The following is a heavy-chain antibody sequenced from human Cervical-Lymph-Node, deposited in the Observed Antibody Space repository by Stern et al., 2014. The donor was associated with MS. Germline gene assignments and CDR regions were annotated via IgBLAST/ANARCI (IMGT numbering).Heavy chain of an antibody. Sequence: VQLVESGAEVKKPGASVKVSCKASGYTFPSYDINWVRQATGHGLEWMGWTNPNSGNTGYAQKFQGRVTMTRNTSISTAYMELSSLRSEDTAVYYCARDCKLRRFGSRGWFDPWGQGTLVTVSS. V-gene: IGHV1-8*01. D-gene: IGHD3-10*01. CDR2: TNPNSGNT. CDR3: ARDCKLRRFGSRGWFDP. CDR1: GYTFPSYD. J-gene: IGHJ5*02.